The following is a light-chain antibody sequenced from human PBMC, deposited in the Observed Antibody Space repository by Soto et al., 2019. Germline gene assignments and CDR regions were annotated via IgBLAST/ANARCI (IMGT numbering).Light chain of an antibody. CDR3: QQFHISRT. J-gene: IGKJ1*01. Sequence: EIVLTQSPATLSLSPGERATLSCRASQSVSSYLAWYQQKPGQAPRLLIYDASNRATGIPARFSGSGSGTDFTLTISRLEPEDFAVYYCQQFHISRTFGQGTKVDIK. CDR1: QSVSSY. V-gene: IGKV3-11*01. CDR2: DAS.